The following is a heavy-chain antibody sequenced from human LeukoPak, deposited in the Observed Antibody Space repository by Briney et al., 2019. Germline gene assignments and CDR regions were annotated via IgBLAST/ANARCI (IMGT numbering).Heavy chain of an antibody. CDR1: GGSIRSSYYY. J-gene: IGHJ4*02. Sequence: PSETLSLTCTVSGGSIRSSYYYWSWIRQPPGKGLEWIGEINHSGSTNYNPSLKSRVTMSIDTSKNQFSLNLRSVTAADSAVYYCARGGVTVIVVAIWGQGTLVTVSS. CDR2: INHSGST. D-gene: IGHD3-22*01. CDR3: ARGGVTVIVVAI. V-gene: IGHV4-39*07.